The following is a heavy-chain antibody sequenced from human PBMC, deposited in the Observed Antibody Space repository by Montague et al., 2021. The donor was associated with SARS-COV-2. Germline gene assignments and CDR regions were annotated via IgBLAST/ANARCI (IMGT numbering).Heavy chain of an antibody. V-gene: IGHV4-34*01. Sequence: SETLSLTCAVSGVSFTGYYWAWIRQPPGEGLEWIVEIHHSGTANYNTSLKSRVTISVDTPKNQFSLNLVSVTAADTAVYYCVNGGCYDYERVDGWGQGTMVTVSS. CDR1: GVSFTGYY. J-gene: IGHJ3*01. CDR2: IHHSGTA. CDR3: VNGGCYDYERVDG. D-gene: IGHD2-2*01.